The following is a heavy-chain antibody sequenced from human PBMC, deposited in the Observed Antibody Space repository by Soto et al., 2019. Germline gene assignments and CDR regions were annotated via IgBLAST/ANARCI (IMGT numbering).Heavy chain of an antibody. V-gene: IGHV3-33*01. Sequence: PGGSLRLSCAASGFTFSSYGMHWVRQAPGKGLEWVAVIWYDGSNKYYADSVKGRFTISRDNSKNTLYLQMNSLRAEDTAVYYCARDRHSSSFYYYYGMDVWGQGTTVTVSS. CDR2: IWYDGSNK. CDR3: ARDRHSSSFYYYYGMDV. J-gene: IGHJ6*02. D-gene: IGHD6-6*01. CDR1: GFTFSSYG.